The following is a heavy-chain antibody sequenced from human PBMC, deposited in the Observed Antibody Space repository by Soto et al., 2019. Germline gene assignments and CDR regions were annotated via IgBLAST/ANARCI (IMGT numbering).Heavy chain of an antibody. D-gene: IGHD2-2*01. V-gene: IGHV5-10-1*01. J-gene: IGHJ6*02. CDR2: IDPSDSYT. Sequence: VESLKISCKGSGYIFTSYWIGWVLEVPGEGLEWMGRIDPSDSYTNYGPSFQGHVTISADKSISTAYLQWSSLKASDTAMYYCARQIDCSSTSCHYYYGMDVWGQGTTVTVSS. CDR1: GYIFTSYW. CDR3: ARQIDCSSTSCHYYYGMDV.